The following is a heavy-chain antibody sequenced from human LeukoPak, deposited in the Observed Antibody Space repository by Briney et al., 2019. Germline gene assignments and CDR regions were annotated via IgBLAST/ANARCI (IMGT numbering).Heavy chain of an antibody. Sequence: ASVKVSCKASGYTFTSYYMHWVRQAPRQGLEWMGIINPSGGSTSYAQKFQGRVTMTRDTSTSTVYMELSSLRSEDTAVYYCARDHYNPSEYYDSSGGRDYWGQGTLVTVSS. CDR3: ARDHYNPSEYYDSSGGRDY. CDR2: INPSGGST. V-gene: IGHV1-46*01. J-gene: IGHJ4*02. D-gene: IGHD3-22*01. CDR1: GYTFTSYY.